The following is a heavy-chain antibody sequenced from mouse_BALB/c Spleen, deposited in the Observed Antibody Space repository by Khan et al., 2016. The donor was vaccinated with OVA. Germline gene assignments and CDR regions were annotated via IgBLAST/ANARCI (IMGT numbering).Heavy chain of an antibody. Sequence: EVQLVETGPGLVKPSQSLSLTCTVNGYSITSNYAWNWIRQFPGNKLEWMGYISYSGSTNYNPSLKSRLSNTRDTSKNQFFLLLHSVTTEDSATYYCARGNYYGYALDYWGQGTSVTVSS. D-gene: IGHD1-1*01. CDR1: GYSITSNYA. V-gene: IGHV3-2*02. J-gene: IGHJ4*01. CDR2: ISYSGST. CDR3: ARGNYYGYALDY.